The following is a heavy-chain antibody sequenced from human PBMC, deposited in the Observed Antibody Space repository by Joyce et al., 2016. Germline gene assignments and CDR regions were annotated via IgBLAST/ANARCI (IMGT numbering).Heavy chain of an antibody. CDR2: IGTAGDT. CDR3: ATLSSDGMDV. CDR1: GFSGLSFRTYD. J-gene: IGHJ6*02. D-gene: IGHD3-16*02. Sequence: KLVESGGGLVQPGGSLRLSFAASGFSGLSFRTYDMHWVRQSKGKGLEWVSGIGTAGDTYYAYSGKGRFTMSRENAKDSLYLQMNSLRVEDTAMYYCATLSSDGMDVWGQGTTVTVSS. V-gene: IGHV3-13*01.